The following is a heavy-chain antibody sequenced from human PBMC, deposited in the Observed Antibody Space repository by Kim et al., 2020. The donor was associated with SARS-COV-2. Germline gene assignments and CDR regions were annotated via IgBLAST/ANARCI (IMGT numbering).Heavy chain of an antibody. D-gene: IGHD2-15*01. Sequence: SETLSLTCTVSGGSISSGDYYWSWIRQPPGKGLEWIGYIYYSGSTYYNPSLKSRVSISVDKSKNQFSLRLSTVTAADTAVYHCVRLVVLENWFDPWGQGTLVTVSS. V-gene: IGHV4-30-4*01. CDR3: VRLVVLENWFDP. CDR2: IYYSGST. CDR1: GGSISSGDYY. J-gene: IGHJ5*02.